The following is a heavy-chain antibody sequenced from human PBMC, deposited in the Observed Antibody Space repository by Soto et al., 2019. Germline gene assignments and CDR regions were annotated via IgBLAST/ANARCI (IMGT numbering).Heavy chain of an antibody. CDR2: SSHRGST. CDR1: GESFSGYY. V-gene: IGHV4-34*01. Sequence: QVQLQQWGAGLLKPSETLSLTCAVYGESFSGYYWSWIRQPPGKGLAWIGESSHRGSTNYSPSLESRGTISVDTSKNQFFLRLTSMTAADAAVYYCARHAEPHFDYWSLGTLVTVSS. CDR3: ARHAEPHFDY. J-gene: IGHJ4*02.